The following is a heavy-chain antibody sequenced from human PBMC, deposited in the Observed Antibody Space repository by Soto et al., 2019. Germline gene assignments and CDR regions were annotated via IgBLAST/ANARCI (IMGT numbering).Heavy chain of an antibody. V-gene: IGHV1-69*13. CDR3: AKVRYSSPMGYYYGMDV. CDR2: IIPIFGTA. Sequence: SVKVSCKASRVSFSKFIVTWVRQAPGLGLEWVGGIIPIFGTANYAKKFQGRVTITADESTSTSYMEVNNLRSEDTDVYYCAKVRYSSPMGYYYGMDVWGQGTTVTV. CDR1: RVSFSKFI. J-gene: IGHJ6*02. D-gene: IGHD6-19*01.